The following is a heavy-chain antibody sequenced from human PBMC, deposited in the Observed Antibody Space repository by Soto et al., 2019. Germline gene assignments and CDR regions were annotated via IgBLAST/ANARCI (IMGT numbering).Heavy chain of an antibody. CDR3: VRIRYQLPSSVLWLDP. J-gene: IGHJ5*02. D-gene: IGHD1-1*01. CDR1: GGFRSESY. Sequence: PSETLSLTCAVYGGFRSESYWTWIRQPPGKGLEWIGEINHVGGTNYNPPLKSRVTMSVDTSQNQFSLRLISVTAADTAMYFCVRIRYQLPSSVLWLDPWGQGTPVTVSS. CDR2: INHVGGT. V-gene: IGHV4-34*01.